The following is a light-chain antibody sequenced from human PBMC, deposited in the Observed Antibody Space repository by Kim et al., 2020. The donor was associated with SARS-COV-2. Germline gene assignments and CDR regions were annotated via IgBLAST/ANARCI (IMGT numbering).Light chain of an antibody. V-gene: IGLV6-57*04. J-gene: IGLJ2*01. Sequence: NFMLTQPHSVSASPGKTVTISCTRNSGTIANKYVQWYQQRPGSAPTTVIYEDGQRPSGVPDRFSGSIDSSSNSASLTISGLRTEDEADYYCQSYDSSNIVGFGGGTKLTVL. CDR3: QSYDSSNIVG. CDR2: EDG. CDR1: SGTIANKY.